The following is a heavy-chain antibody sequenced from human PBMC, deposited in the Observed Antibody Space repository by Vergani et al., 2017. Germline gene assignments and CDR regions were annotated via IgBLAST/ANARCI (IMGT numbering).Heavy chain of an antibody. J-gene: IGHJ6*02. D-gene: IGHD2-21*01. V-gene: IGHV3-33*06. CDR3: SKARDPNCKGGNCYSYYYGWDL. CDR1: GFTLSSHA. CDR2: IWYDGSKE. Sequence: QVQLEESGGGVVQPGRSLRLSCAGSGFTLSSHAMHWVRQAPGKGLEWVAFIWYDGSKEYYADSVKGRFTISRDNSKDTLYLQMNSLRVEDTAIYYCSKARDPNCKGGNCYSYYYGWDLWGQGTTVTVSS.